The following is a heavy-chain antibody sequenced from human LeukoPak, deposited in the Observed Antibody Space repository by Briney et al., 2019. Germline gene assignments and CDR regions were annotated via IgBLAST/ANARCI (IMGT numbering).Heavy chain of an antibody. V-gene: IGHV3-53*01. CDR3: ARGVEPLAANTLAY. D-gene: IGHD1-14*01. CDR1: GFTVSSKY. CDR2: LYSDGNT. J-gene: IGHJ4*02. Sequence: GGSLRLSCAASGFTVSSKYMTWVRQAPGKGLEWVSVLYSDGNTKYADSVQGRFTISRDNSKNTLYLEMNSLSPDDTAVYYCARGVEPLAANTLAYWGQGTLVTVSS.